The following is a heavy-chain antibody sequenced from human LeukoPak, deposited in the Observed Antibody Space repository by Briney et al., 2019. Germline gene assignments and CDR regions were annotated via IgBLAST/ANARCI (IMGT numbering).Heavy chain of an antibody. V-gene: IGHV3-33*01. CDR3: ARNYYDSSSSNWFDP. Sequence: GGSLGLSCAASGFTFSTYGMHWVRQAPGKGLEWVAVIWYDGSNENYADSVKGRFTISRDNSKNTLYLQMNSLRAEDTAVYYCARNYYDSSSSNWFDPWGQGTLVTVSS. J-gene: IGHJ5*02. CDR1: GFTFSTYG. CDR2: IWYDGSNE. D-gene: IGHD3-22*01.